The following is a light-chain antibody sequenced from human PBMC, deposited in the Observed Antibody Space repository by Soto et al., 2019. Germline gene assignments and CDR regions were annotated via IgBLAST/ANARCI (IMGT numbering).Light chain of an antibody. V-gene: IGLV1-44*01. CDR3: APCDDSLDVPV. J-gene: IGLJ2*01. CDR1: NSNIGTNA. Sequence: QSVLTQPPSASGTPGQRVTISCSGSNSNIGTNAVNWYQQLPGTAPKLLIYNNNQRPSGVPDRFSGTKSGTSASLAISGLQSEDGANYFCAPCDDSLDVPVFGGGTQLTVL. CDR2: NNN.